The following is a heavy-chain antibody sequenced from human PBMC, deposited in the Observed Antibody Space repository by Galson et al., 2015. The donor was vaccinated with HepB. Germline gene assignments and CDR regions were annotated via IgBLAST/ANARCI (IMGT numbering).Heavy chain of an antibody. CDR1: GGTFSSYA. CDR2: IIPILGIT. D-gene: IGHD6-13*01. CDR3: ASLDSSSPFGAFDI. J-gene: IGHJ3*02. Sequence: SVKVSCKASGGTFSSYAISWVRQAPGQGLEWMGRIIPILGITNYAQKFQGRVTITADKSTSTTYMELSSLRSEDTAVYYCASLDSSSPFGAFDIWGQGTMVTVSS. V-gene: IGHV1-69*04.